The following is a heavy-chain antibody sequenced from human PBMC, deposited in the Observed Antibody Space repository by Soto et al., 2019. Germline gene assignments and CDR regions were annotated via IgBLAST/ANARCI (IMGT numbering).Heavy chain of an antibody. CDR3: AGQSGSYSGFDY. CDR2: IYYSGRT. Sequence: SETLSLTCTVSGGSISSSSYYWGWIRQPPGKGLEWIGSIYYSGRTYYNPSLKSRVTISVDTSKNQFSLKLSSLTAADTAVYYCAGQSGSYSGFDYWGQGTLVTVAA. CDR1: GGSISSSSYY. V-gene: IGHV4-39*01. J-gene: IGHJ4*02. D-gene: IGHD1-26*01.